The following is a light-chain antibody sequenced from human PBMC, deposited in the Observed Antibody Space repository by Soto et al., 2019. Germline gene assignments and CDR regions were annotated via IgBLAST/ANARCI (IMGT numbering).Light chain of an antibody. J-gene: IGKJ5*01. V-gene: IGKV4-1*01. Sequence: DIVMTQSPDSLAVSLGERATINCKSSQSVLYSSNNKNYLAWYQQKPGPPPKLLIYWASTRESGVPDRFSGSGFGTDFTLTISSLQAEDVAVYYCQQHYSSPITFGQGTRLEIK. CDR1: QSVLYSSNNKNY. CDR3: QQHYSSPIT. CDR2: WAS.